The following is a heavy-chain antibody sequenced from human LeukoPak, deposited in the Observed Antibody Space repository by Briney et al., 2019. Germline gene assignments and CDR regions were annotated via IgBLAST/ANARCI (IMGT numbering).Heavy chain of an antibody. CDR3: ARDLLKYSSGWPLDY. V-gene: IGHV3-30-3*01. J-gene: IGHJ4*02. D-gene: IGHD6-19*01. Sequence: PGGSLRLSCAASGFTFSSYAMHWVRQAPGKGLEWVAVISYDGSNKYYADSVKGRFTISRDNSKNTLYLQMNSLRAEDTAVYYCARDLLKYSSGWPLDYWGQGTLVTVSS. CDR1: GFTFSSYA. CDR2: ISYDGSNK.